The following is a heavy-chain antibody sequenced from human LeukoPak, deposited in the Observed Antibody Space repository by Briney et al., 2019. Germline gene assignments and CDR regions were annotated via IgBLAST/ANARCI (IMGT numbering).Heavy chain of an antibody. Sequence: PSETLSHICAVYGGSFSGYYWRGLRQPRGKGLEWIGEINHSGSTNYNPSLKSRVTISVDTSKNQFSLKLSSVTAADTAVYYWASTLWFGRYFDYWGQGTLVTVSS. D-gene: IGHD3-10*01. CDR3: ASTLWFGRYFDY. CDR1: GGSFSGYY. CDR2: INHSGST. J-gene: IGHJ4*02. V-gene: IGHV4-34*01.